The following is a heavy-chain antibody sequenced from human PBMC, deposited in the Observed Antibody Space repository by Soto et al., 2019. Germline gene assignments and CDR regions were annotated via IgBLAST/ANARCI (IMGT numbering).Heavy chain of an antibody. Sequence: ASVKVSCKASGYTFTSYAMHWVRQAPGQRLEWMGWINAGNGNTKYSQKFQGRVTITRDTSASTAYMELSSLRSEDAAVYYCATVRFLEWLPTLCYWGQGTLVTVSS. CDR1: GYTFTSYA. CDR3: ATVRFLEWLPTLCY. V-gene: IGHV1-3*01. CDR2: INAGNGNT. J-gene: IGHJ4*02. D-gene: IGHD3-3*01.